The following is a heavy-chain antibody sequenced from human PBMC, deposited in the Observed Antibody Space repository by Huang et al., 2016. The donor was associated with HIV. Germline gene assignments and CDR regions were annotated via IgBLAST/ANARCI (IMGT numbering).Heavy chain of an antibody. CDR2: ITQSGRT. Sequence: QVRLDQWGAGLLQPSETLTLTCAVYGDSLSGFFWSWIRQSPGRGLEWIGEITQSGRTNYNPSLKSRVTIAIDTSKKQFSLKLKSVTADDTSTYYCARGRGTSWSFFDTWGQGSFVTVSS. D-gene: IGHD2-2*01. V-gene: IGHV4-34*01. CDR1: GDSLSGFF. J-gene: IGHJ5*02. CDR3: ARGRGTSWSFFDT.